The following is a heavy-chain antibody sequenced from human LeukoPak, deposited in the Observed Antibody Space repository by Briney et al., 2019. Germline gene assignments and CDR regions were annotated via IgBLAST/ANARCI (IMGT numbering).Heavy chain of an antibody. CDR3: ARDPSGYYQLPHFDY. V-gene: IGHV1-18*01. CDR1: GYTFTSYG. D-gene: IGHD3-22*01. Sequence: GASVKVSCKASGYTFTSYGISWVRQAPGQGLEWMGWISAYNGNTNYAQKLQGRVTMTTDTSTSTAYMELRSLRSDDTAVYYCARDPSGYYQLPHFDYWGQGTLVTVSS. J-gene: IGHJ4*02. CDR2: ISAYNGNT.